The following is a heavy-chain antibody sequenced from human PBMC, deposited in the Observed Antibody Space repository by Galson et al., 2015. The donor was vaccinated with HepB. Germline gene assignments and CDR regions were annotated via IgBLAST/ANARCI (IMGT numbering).Heavy chain of an antibody. CDR1: GGSISSGGYY. CDR2: IYYSGST. V-gene: IGHV4-31*03. CDR3: ARVPRSPFVPAAQSYYFDY. J-gene: IGHJ4*02. Sequence: TLSLTCTVSGGSISSGGYYWSWIRQHPGKGLEWIGYIYYSGSTYYNPSLKSRVTISVDTSKNQFSLKLSSVTAADTAVYYCARVPRSPFVPAAQSYYFDYWGQGTLVTVSS. D-gene: IGHD2-2*01.